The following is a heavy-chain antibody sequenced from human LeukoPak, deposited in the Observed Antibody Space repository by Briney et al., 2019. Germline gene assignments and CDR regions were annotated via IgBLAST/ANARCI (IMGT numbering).Heavy chain of an antibody. Sequence: GGSLRLSCAASGFTFSSYWMHWVRQAPGKGLVWVSRINTDGTTTSYADSVKGRFTISRDNAKNTLYLQMNSLRVEDTAVYYCAKDKAVGYCSGGTCSYFDYWGQGTLVTVSS. D-gene: IGHD2-15*01. J-gene: IGHJ4*02. CDR1: GFTFSSYW. CDR2: INTDGTTT. CDR3: AKDKAVGYCSGGTCSYFDY. V-gene: IGHV3-74*01.